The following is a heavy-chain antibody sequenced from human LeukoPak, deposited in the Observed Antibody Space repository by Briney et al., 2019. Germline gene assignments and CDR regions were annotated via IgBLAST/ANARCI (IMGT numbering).Heavy chain of an antibody. CDR1: GFTFSSYW. V-gene: IGHV3-48*01. D-gene: IGHD3-9*01. Sequence: GGSLRLSCAASGFTFSSYWMHWVRQAPGKGLEWVSHISPRSDIISYADSVKGRFTISRDNAKNSLYLHMNSLRADDMAVYYCVRDNDWAFDYWGQGTLVPVSA. CDR3: VRDNDWAFDY. J-gene: IGHJ4*02. CDR2: ISPRSDII.